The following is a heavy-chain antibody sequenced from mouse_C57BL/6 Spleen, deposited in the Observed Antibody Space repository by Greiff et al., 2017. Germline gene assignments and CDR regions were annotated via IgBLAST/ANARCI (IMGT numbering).Heavy chain of an antibody. CDR3: ARSPITTVPMDY. Sequence: VQRVESGPELVKPGASVKISCKASGYAFSSSWMNWVKQRPGKGLEWIGRIYPGDGDTNYNGKFKGKATLTADKSSSTAYMQLSSLTSEDSAVYFCARSPITTVPMDYWGQGTSVTVSS. CDR2: IYPGDGDT. CDR1: GYAFSSSW. D-gene: IGHD1-1*01. V-gene: IGHV1-82*01. J-gene: IGHJ4*01.